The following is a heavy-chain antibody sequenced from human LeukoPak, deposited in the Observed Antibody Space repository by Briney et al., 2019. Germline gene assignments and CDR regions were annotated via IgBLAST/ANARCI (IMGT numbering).Heavy chain of an antibody. J-gene: IGHJ4*02. V-gene: IGHV3-21*01. CDR3: ACDEAQQLVFLGEESFDS. CDR2: ISSSSSYI. D-gene: IGHD6-13*01. CDR1: GFTFSTYS. Sequence: GGSQRLSCAASGFTFSTYSMNWVRQAPGKGREWVSSISSSSSYIYYADSVKGRFTISRDNAKNSVYLQMNSLRATDSDVSSCACDEAQQLVFLGEESFDSWGPGTLVT.